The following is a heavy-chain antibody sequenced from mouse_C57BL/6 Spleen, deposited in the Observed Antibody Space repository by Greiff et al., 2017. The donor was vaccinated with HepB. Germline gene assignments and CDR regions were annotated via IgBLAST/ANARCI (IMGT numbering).Heavy chain of an antibody. J-gene: IGHJ2*01. D-gene: IGHD3-1*01. V-gene: IGHV1-22*01. CDR3: VYSPRYYFDY. Sequence: EVQLQQSGPELVKPGASVKMSCKASGYTFTDYNMHWVKQSHGKSLEWIGYINPNNGGTSYNQKFKGKATLTVNKSSSTAYMELRSLTSEDSAVYYCVYSPRYYFDYWGQGTTLTVSS. CDR1: GYTFTDYN. CDR2: INPNNGGT.